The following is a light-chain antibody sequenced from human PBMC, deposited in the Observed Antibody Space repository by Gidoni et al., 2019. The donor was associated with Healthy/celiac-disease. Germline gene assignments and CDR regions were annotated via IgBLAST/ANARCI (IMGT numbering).Light chain of an antibody. V-gene: IGKV3-20*01. Sequence: EIVLTQSQGNLSLSTGERATLSCRASQSVSSSYLAWYQQKPGQAPRLLIYGASSRATGIPVRFSGSGSGTDFTLTISRLEPEDFAVYYCQQYGSLPGTFGQGTKVEIK. CDR2: GAS. CDR1: QSVSSSY. J-gene: IGKJ1*01. CDR3: QQYGSLPGT.